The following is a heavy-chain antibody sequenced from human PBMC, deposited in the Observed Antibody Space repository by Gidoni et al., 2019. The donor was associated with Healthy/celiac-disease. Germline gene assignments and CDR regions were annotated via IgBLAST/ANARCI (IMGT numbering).Heavy chain of an antibody. CDR3: ARGGRKNYYDSSGRFDY. CDR2: INPSGGST. V-gene: IGHV1-46*01. J-gene: IGHJ4*02. D-gene: IGHD3-22*01. CDR1: GYTFTIYY. Sequence: QVPLVQSGAEVQKPGASVTVSCKASGYTFTIYYMHWVRQAPGQGLAWMGIINPSGGSTSYAQKFQGRVTMTRDTSTSTVYMELSSLRSEDTAVYYCARGGRKNYYDSSGRFDYWGQGTLVTVSS.